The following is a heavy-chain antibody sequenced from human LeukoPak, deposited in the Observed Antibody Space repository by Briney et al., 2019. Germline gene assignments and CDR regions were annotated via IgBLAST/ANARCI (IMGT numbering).Heavy chain of an antibody. CDR3: ARGSWDYDNAFDI. Sequence: SETLSLTCTVSGASISDYCWSWIRQSAGKGLEWTGRIYASGSANYNPSFEGRLTMSLDRSKNQFSLRLTSVTAADTALYYCARGSWDYDNAFDIWGQGTMVTVSS. V-gene: IGHV4-4*07. J-gene: IGHJ3*02. D-gene: IGHD3-22*01. CDR2: IYASGSA. CDR1: GASISDYC.